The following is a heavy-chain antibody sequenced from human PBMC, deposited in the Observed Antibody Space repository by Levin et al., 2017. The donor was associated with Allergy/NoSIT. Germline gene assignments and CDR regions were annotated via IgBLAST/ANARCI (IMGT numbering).Heavy chain of an antibody. CDR1: GFTFSSYA. Sequence: PGGSLRLSCAASGFTFSSYAMSWVRQAPGKGLEWVSAISGSGGFTYYPDSVKGRFTISRDNSKNTLYLQMNSLRAEDTAVYYCAKVSSSWYYFDYWGQGTLVTVSS. CDR3: AKVSSSWYYFDY. V-gene: IGHV3-23*01. D-gene: IGHD6-13*01. CDR2: ISGSGGFT. J-gene: IGHJ4*02.